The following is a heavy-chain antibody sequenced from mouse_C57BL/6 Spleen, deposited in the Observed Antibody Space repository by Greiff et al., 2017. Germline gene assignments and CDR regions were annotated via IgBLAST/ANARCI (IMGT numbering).Heavy chain of an antibody. CDR1: GYAFSSYW. V-gene: IGHV1-80*01. CDR3: ATGGGYDGFAY. J-gene: IGHJ3*01. CDR2: IYPGDGDT. Sequence: QVQLQQSGAELVKPGASVKISCKASGYAFSSYWMNWVQQRPGKGLEWIGQIYPGDGDTNYNGKFKGKATLTADKSSSTAYMQLSSLTSEDSAVYFCATGGGYDGFAYWGQGTLVTVSA. D-gene: IGHD2-2*01.